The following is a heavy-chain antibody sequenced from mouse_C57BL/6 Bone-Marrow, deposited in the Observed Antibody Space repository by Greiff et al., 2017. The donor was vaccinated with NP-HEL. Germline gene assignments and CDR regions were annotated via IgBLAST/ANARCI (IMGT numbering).Heavy chain of an antibody. Sequence: QVQLQQPGAELVKPGASVKLSCKASGYTFTSYWMQWVKQRPGPGLEWIGEIDPSDSYTNYNQKFKGKATLTVDKSSSTAYMQLSSLTSEDSAVDYCARDGYDWYFDVWGTGTTVTVSS. J-gene: IGHJ1*03. D-gene: IGHD2-2*01. V-gene: IGHV1-50*01. CDR2: IDPSDSYT. CDR1: GYTFTSYW. CDR3: ARDGYDWYFDV.